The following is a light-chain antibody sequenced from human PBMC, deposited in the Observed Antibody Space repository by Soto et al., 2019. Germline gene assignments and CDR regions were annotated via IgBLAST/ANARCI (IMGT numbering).Light chain of an antibody. CDR1: SSDVGGYNY. CDR2: EVT. CDR3: SSYAGSNNLV. V-gene: IGLV2-8*01. J-gene: IGLJ2*01. Sequence: QSALTQPPSASGSPGQSVTISCTGTSSDVGGYNYVSWYQQHPGKAPKLMIYEVTNRPSGVPDRFSGSKSGNTAFLAVSGLQAEGGAGYYGSSYAGSNNLVFSGGTKLTVL.